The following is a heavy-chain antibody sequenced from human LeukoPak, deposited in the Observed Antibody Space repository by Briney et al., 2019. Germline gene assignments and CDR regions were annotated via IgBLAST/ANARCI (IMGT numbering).Heavy chain of an antibody. CDR2: INPNSGGT. V-gene: IGHV1-2*02. CDR1: GYTFTGYY. D-gene: IGHD4-17*01. CDR3: ARDNGDYWFDY. J-gene: IGHJ4*02. Sequence: ASVKVSCKASGYTFTGYYMHWVRQAPGQGLEWMGWINPNSGGTNYAQKFQGRVTMTRDTSISTAYMELTRMRSDDTAVYYCARDNGDYWFDYWGQGTLVTVSS.